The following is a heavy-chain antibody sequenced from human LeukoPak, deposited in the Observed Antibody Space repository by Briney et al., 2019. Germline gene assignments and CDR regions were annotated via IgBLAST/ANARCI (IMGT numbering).Heavy chain of an antibody. D-gene: IGHD1-26*01. CDR2: ISAGASAT. Sequence: PGGSLRLSCAASGFTFSTYAMSWVRQAPGKGLEWVSSISAGASATYYADSVKGRFTISRDNSKNTLYLQMNSLRAEDTAVYYCASLSLGKSPFDYWGQGTLVTVSS. J-gene: IGHJ4*02. V-gene: IGHV3-23*01. CDR1: GFTFSTYA. CDR3: ASLSLGKSPFDY.